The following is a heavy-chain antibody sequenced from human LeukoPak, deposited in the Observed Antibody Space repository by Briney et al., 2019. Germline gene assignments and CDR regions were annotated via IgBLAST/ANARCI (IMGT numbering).Heavy chain of an antibody. CDR3: ARKPPNLAFDY. Sequence: ASVKVSCKASGYTFTSYDLSWVRQAPGQGLEWMGWISPYNANTHYAQKVQGRVTMTTDTSTSTAYMELRSLRSDDTAVYYCARKPPNLAFDYWGQGTLVTVSS. V-gene: IGHV1-18*04. CDR2: ISPYNANT. J-gene: IGHJ4*02. D-gene: IGHD4/OR15-4a*01. CDR1: GYTFTSYD.